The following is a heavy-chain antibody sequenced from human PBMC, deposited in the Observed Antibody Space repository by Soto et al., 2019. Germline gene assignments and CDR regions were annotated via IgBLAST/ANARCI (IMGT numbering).Heavy chain of an antibody. J-gene: IGHJ4*02. Sequence: QVQLQQWGAGLLKPSETLSLTCGVYGGSFTGYYWTWIRQAPGKGLEWIGEINESGSTNYNPSLKGRVPMSVDTYKNHCSLKVSSVTAADTAIYYCARSTVTTVYYWGQGTLVTVSS. V-gene: IGHV4-34*01. D-gene: IGHD4-17*01. CDR1: GGSFTGYY. CDR3: ARSTVTTVYY. CDR2: INESGST.